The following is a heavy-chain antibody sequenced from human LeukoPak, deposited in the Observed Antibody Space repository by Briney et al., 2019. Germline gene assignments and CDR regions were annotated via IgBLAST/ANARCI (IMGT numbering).Heavy chain of an antibody. V-gene: IGHV3-23*01. CDR1: GFSFSSYA. CDR2: VSGGGDTT. J-gene: IGHJ4*02. Sequence: PGRSLRLSCAASGFSFSSYAMSWVRQAPGKGLEWVSAVSGGGDTTYTADSVKGRFTISRDNSKNTIYLQMNTLITEDTALYYCAGISYSGTWPVGYWGQGTLVTVTA. CDR3: AGISYSGTWPVGY. D-gene: IGHD6-6*01.